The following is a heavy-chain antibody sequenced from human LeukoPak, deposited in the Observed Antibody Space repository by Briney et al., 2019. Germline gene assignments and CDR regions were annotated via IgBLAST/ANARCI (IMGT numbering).Heavy chain of an antibody. CDR1: GFTFSTYG. J-gene: IGHJ6*02. Sequence: PGRSLRLSCAASGFTFSTYGMHWVRQAPGKGLEWVAATWYDGSNKYYADSVKGRFTISRDNSKNTLYLQMNSLRAEDTAVYYCARVFYGSGSTHYYYYYGMDVWGQGTTVTVSS. V-gene: IGHV3-33*01. D-gene: IGHD3-10*01. CDR2: TWYDGSNK. CDR3: ARVFYGSGSTHYYYYYGMDV.